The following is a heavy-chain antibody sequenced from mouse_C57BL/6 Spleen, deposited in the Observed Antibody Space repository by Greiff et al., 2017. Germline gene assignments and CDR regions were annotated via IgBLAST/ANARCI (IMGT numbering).Heavy chain of an antibody. CDR1: GYSFTGYY. V-gene: IGHV1-42*01. CDR2: INPSTGGT. Sequence: VQLKQSGPELVKPGASVKISCKASGYSFTGYYMNWVKQSPEKSLEWIGEINPSTGGTTYNQKFKAKATLTVDKSSSTAYMQLKSLTSEDSAVYDCARKDYGSRGYFDVWGTGTTVTVSS. J-gene: IGHJ1*03. D-gene: IGHD1-2*01. CDR3: ARKDYGSRGYFDV.